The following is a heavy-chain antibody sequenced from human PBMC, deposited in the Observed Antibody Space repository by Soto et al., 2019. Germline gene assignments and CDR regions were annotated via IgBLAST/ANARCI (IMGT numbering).Heavy chain of an antibody. J-gene: IGHJ6*02. CDR3: ARDGSTSWDIYDYHGMDV. CDR2: INQAGSEK. V-gene: IGHV3-7*05. CDR1: GFTFRTYW. Sequence: EVQLVESGGGLVQPGGSLRLSCGASGFTFRTYWLSWVRQVPGKGLEWVANINQAGSEKNYVDSVKGRFTISRDNAKNSLYLQMSSLRAADTAIYYCARDGSTSWDIYDYHGMDVWGQGTTVTVYS. D-gene: IGHD3-10*01.